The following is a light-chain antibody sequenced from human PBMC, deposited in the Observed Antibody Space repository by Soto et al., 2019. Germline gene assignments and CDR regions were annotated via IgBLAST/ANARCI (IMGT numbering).Light chain of an antibody. CDR3: QQYNNWPPWT. J-gene: IGKJ1*01. V-gene: IGKV3-15*01. CDR2: GAS. Sequence: ETVLTQSPGTLSLSPGERVTLSCRTSQSAPSSNLAWYQQKPGQAPRLLIYGASTRATGVPVRFSGSGSGTEFTLTISSLQSEDFAIYYCQQYNNWPPWTFGQGTKVEIK. CDR1: QSAPSSN.